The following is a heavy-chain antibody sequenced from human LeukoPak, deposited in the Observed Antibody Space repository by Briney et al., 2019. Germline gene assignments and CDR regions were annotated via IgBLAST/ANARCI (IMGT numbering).Heavy chain of an antibody. D-gene: IGHD1-26*01. CDR1: GFTFSSYG. Sequence: PGRSLRLSCAASGFTFSSYGMHWVRQAPGKGLEWVAVISYDGSNKYYADSVKGRFTISRDNSKNTLYLQMNSLRAEDTAVYYCAKDRVGATLVDAFDIWGQGTMVTVSS. V-gene: IGHV3-30*18. J-gene: IGHJ3*02. CDR3: AKDRVGATLVDAFDI. CDR2: ISYDGSNK.